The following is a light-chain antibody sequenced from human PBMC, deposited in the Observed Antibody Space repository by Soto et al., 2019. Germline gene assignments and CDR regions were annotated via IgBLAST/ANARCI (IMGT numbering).Light chain of an antibody. Sequence: DIQMTQSPSSLSASVGDRVTITCRASQTISYSLNWYQQKPGKAPRLLIYGASSLQRGVPSRSSGPGSVTYSALTISTLQPEDGTTDYDHESYGALTWAFGQGTRV. J-gene: IGKJ1*01. CDR2: GAS. V-gene: IGKV1-39*01. CDR1: QTISYS. CDR3: HESYGALTWA.